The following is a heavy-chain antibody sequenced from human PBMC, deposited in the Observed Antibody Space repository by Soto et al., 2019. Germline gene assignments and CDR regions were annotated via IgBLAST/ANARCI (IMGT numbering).Heavy chain of an antibody. CDR3: SSYPLSIYKNPNTPGAFDI. Sequence: KAGGSLRLSCAASGSTFSSYSMNWVRQAPGKGLEWVSSISSSSSYIYYADSMKGRFTISRVNAKNSLYLQMNSLRAEGTAVYYCSSYPLSIYKNPNTPGAFDIWGQGTMVTVSS. D-gene: IGHD1-20*01. V-gene: IGHV3-21*01. CDR1: GSTFSSYS. CDR2: ISSSSSYI. J-gene: IGHJ3*02.